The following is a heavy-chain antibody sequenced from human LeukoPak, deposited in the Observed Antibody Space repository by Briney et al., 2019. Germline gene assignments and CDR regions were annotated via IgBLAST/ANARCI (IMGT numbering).Heavy chain of an antibody. Sequence: GASVKVSCKASGYSFSGYYMHWVRQAPGQGLEWMGWINPNSGDTNYAQKFQGRVTMTRDTSISTAYMELSRLRSDDTAVYYCARDLLQQHLVHHWFDPWGQGTLVTVSS. V-gene: IGHV1-2*02. CDR1: GYSFSGYY. J-gene: IGHJ5*02. D-gene: IGHD6-13*01. CDR2: INPNSGDT. CDR3: ARDLLQQHLVHHWFDP.